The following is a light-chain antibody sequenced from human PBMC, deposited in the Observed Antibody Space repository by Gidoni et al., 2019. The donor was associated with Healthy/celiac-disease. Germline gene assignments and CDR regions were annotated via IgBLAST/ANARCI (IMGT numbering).Light chain of an antibody. CDR3: QQYYSTPRT. V-gene: IGKV4-1*01. CDR2: WAS. CDR1: QSVLYSSNKQNY. J-gene: IGKJ1*01. Sequence: DIVMTQSPDSLAVSLGERANINCKTSQSVLYSSNKQNYLAWYQQKPGQPPKLLIYWASTRESGVPDRFSGSGSGTDFTLTISSLQAEDVAVYYCQQYYSTPRTFGQGTKVEIK.